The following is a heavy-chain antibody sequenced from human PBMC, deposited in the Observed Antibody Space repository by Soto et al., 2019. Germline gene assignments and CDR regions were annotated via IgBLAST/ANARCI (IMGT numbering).Heavy chain of an antibody. D-gene: IGHD3-10*01. Sequence: VGSLRLSCASSVFTFDDYAMHCVRQFPGKCLEWVSGISGGGGVSTYYADSVKGRFTISRDNSMNTLYLQMNRLRAEDTAVYYCAKDAISMVRGVNNWFHPWGQATLVTVSS. J-gene: IGHJ5*02. CDR3: AKDAISMVRGVNNWFHP. CDR2: ISGGGGVST. V-gene: IGHV3-23*01. CDR1: VFTFDDYA.